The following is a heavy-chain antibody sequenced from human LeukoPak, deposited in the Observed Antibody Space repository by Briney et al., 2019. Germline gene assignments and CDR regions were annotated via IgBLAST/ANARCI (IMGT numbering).Heavy chain of an antibody. V-gene: IGHV3-48*04. CDR1: GFTFSSYS. CDR2: ISSSGSTI. CDR3: AELGITMIGGV. Sequence: GGSLRLSCAASGFTFSSYSMDWVRQAPGKGLEWVSYISSSGSTIYYADSVKGRFTISRDNAKNSLYLQMNSLRAEDTAVYYCAELGITMIGGVWGKGTTVTISS. J-gene: IGHJ6*04. D-gene: IGHD3-10*02.